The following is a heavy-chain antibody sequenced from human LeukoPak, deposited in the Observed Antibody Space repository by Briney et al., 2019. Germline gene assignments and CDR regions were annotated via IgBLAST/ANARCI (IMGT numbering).Heavy chain of an antibody. D-gene: IGHD3-10*01. CDR1: GFTFSSYA. CDR2: ISGSGSST. V-gene: IGHV3-23*01. CDR3: AKVFFGELFNWFDP. J-gene: IGHJ5*02. Sequence: GGSLRLSCAASGFTFSSYAMSWVRQAPGKGLEWVSAISGSGSSTYYADSVKGRFTISRDNSKNTLYLQMNSLRAEDTAVYYCAKVFFGELFNWFDPWGQGTLVTVSS.